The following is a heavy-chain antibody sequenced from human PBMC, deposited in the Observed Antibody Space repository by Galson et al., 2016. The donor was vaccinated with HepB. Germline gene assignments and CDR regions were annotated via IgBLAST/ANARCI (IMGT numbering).Heavy chain of an antibody. CDR1: GYLFTNYW. V-gene: IGHV5-51*01. D-gene: IGHD5-12*01. Sequence: QSGAEVKKPGESLKISCKASGYLFTNYWIGWVRQMPGKGLEWMGTIYPGDSSTISSQSFQGHVTISVDKSINTAYLQWSSLKASDTAMYYLATDVKYSGLSTGESPFDMWGQGTMVIVSS. CDR3: ATDVKYSGLSTGESPFDM. CDR2: IYPGDSST. J-gene: IGHJ3*02.